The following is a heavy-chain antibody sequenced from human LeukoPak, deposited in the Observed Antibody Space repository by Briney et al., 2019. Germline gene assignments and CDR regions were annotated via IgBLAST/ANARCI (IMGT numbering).Heavy chain of an antibody. CDR3: ARSGFGSGISFDL. Sequence: GASVKVSCKASRATFSNYAISWVRQAPGQGLEWMGGIISIFGTTNYAQKFQGRVTMTRDTSITTAYMELSSLRSDDTAVYYCARSGFGSGISFDLWGQGTLVTVSS. CDR1: RATFSNYA. J-gene: IGHJ5*02. CDR2: IISIFGTT. V-gene: IGHV1-69*05. D-gene: IGHD3-10*01.